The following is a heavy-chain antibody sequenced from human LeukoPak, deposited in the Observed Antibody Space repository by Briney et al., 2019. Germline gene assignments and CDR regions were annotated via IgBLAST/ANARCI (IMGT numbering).Heavy chain of an antibody. Sequence: GGSLRLSCAASGWTFSNYWLTWVRQAPGKGLEWVANIKEDGSEKYYVDSVTGRFSISRDNANSSLFLQMNSLRAEDTAVYFCARRATVTRGQGNTRKYGMDVWGQGTTLTVSS. J-gene: IGHJ6*02. D-gene: IGHD4-17*01. V-gene: IGHV3-7*01. CDR2: IKEDGSEK. CDR1: GWTFSNYW. CDR3: ARRATVTRGQGNTRKYGMDV.